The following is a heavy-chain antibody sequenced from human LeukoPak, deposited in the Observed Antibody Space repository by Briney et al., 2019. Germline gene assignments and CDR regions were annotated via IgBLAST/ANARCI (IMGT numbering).Heavy chain of an antibody. CDR2: IRYDGSNK. V-gene: IGHV3-30*02. CDR1: GFTFSSYG. J-gene: IGHJ6*02. CDR3: AVTMVRGGPTYYYYGMDV. Sequence: PGGSLRLSCAASGFTFSSYGMHWVRQAPGKGLEWVAFIRYDGSNKYYADSVKGRFTISRDNSKNTLYLQMNSLRAEDTAVYYCAVTMVRGGPTYYYYGMDVWGQGTTVTVSS. D-gene: IGHD3-10*01.